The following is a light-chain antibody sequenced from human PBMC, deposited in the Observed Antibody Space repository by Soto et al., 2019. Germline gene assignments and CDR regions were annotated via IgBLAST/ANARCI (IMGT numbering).Light chain of an antibody. Sequence: DIQMTQSLSSLSASVRDGVTVTCRASQGISNDLAWYQHKPGKIPNLLIYAASTLQAGFPSRFSGSGSGTDFTLTISSLQPEDVAAYYCQKYNSAPLTFGGGTKVDIK. CDR2: AAS. CDR1: QGISND. J-gene: IGKJ4*01. CDR3: QKYNSAPLT. V-gene: IGKV1-27*01.